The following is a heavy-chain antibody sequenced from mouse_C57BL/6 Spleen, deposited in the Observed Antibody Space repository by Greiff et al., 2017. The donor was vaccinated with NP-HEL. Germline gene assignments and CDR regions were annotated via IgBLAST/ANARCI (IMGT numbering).Heavy chain of an antibody. CDR3: ARVDFPYAMDY. V-gene: IGHV3-6*01. CDR1: GYSITSGYY. J-gene: IGHJ4*01. Sequence: EVQVVESGPGLVKPSQSLSLTCSVTGYSITSGYYWNWIRQFPGNKLEWMGYISYDGSNNYNPSLKNRISITRDTSKNQFFLKLNSVTTEDTATYYCARVDFPYAMDYWGQGTSVTVSS. CDR2: ISYDGSN.